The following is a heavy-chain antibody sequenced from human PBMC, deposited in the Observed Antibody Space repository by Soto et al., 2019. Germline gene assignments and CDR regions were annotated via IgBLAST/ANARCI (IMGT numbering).Heavy chain of an antibody. J-gene: IGHJ4*02. V-gene: IGHV1-46*01. CDR3: ARDSLVPADFDY. CDR2: INPSGGST. Sequence: ASVKVSCKASGYTFTSYYMHWVRQAPGQGLEWMGIINPSGGSTNYAQKFQGRVTVIRDTSTSTVYMELSSLRSEDTAVYYCARDSLVPADFDYWGQGTLVTVSS. CDR1: GYTFTSYY. D-gene: IGHD2-2*01.